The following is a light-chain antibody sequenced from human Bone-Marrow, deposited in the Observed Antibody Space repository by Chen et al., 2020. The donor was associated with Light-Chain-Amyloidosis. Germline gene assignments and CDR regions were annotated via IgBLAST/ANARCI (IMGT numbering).Light chain of an antibody. CDR2: KAS. CDR3: QQYKTFSFT. Sequence: DIRMTQSPSTLSASVGDRVTITCRASQSIVDWLAWYQQKPGKAPNLLITKASNLQSGVPSRFSGGGSGTEFSLTISNLQPDDFAIYYCQQYKTFSFTFGQGIKLEVK. CDR1: QSIVDW. V-gene: IGKV1-5*03. J-gene: IGKJ2*01.